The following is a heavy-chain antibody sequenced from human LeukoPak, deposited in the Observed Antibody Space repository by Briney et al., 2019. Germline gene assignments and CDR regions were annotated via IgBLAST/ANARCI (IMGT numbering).Heavy chain of an antibody. J-gene: IGHJ6*03. D-gene: IGHD5-18*01. CDR1: GGSISSYY. Sequence: SETLSLTCTVSGGSISSYYWSWIRQPPRKGLEWIGYIYYSGSTNYNPSLKSRVTISVDTSKNQFSLKLSSVTAADTAVYYCARERGRSYGSVPYYYYYMDVWGKGTTVTVSS. CDR2: IYYSGST. V-gene: IGHV4-59*01. CDR3: ARERGRSYGSVPYYYYYMDV.